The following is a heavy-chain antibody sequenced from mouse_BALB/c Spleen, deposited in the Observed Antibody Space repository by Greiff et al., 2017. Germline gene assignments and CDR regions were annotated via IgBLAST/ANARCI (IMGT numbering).Heavy chain of an antibody. CDR2: IYPGDGDT. CDR1: GYAFSSYW. CDR3: ARSPYRYEGGAMDY. Sequence: QVQLQQSGAELVRPGSSVKISCKASGYAFSSYWMNWVKQRPGQGLEWIGQIYPGDGDTNYNGKFKGKATLTADKSSSTAYMQLSSLTSEDSAVYFCARSPYRYEGGAMDYWGQGTSVTVSS. V-gene: IGHV1-80*01. D-gene: IGHD2-14*01. J-gene: IGHJ4*01.